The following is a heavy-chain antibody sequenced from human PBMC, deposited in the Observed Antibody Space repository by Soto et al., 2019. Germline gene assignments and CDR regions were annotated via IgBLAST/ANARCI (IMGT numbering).Heavy chain of an antibody. Sequence: QLQMVESGGGVVQPGGSLTLSCVVSGFTFSSFALHWVRQAPGKGLEWVAVISLEGKTIYYADSVKGRFIISRDNSKNILYLHLNSQSVDDTSIYHCARWSATIAVAGMEVWVQGTTVTVSS. J-gene: IGHJ6*02. CDR2: ISLEGKTI. V-gene: IGHV3-30*04. D-gene: IGHD6-19*01. CDR1: GFTFSSFA. CDR3: ARWSATIAVAGMEV.